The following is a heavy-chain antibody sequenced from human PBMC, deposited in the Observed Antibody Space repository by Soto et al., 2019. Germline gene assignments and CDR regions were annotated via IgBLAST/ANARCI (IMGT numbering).Heavy chain of an antibody. CDR2: ISGSGVST. D-gene: IGHD6-19*01. J-gene: IGHJ4*02. CDR3: VKEGEHSSGWANFDY. Sequence: EVQLLESGGGLVQPGGSLRLSCAASGFTFSSYAMSWVRQAPGKGLEWVSAISGSGVSTYYADSVKGRFTISRDNSKNPLYLQMHSLRGEDTAVYDCVKEGEHSSGWANFDYWGQGTLVTVYS. CDR1: GFTFSSYA. V-gene: IGHV3-23*01.